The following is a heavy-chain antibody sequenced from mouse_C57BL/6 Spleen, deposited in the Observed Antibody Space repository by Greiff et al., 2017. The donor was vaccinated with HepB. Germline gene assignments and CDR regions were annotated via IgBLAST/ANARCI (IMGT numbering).Heavy chain of an antibody. CDR3: ALITTVQGPFDY. Sequence: EVMLVESGGDLVKPGGSLKLSCAASGFTFSSYGMSWVRQTPDKRLEWVATISSGGSYTYYPDSVKGRFTISRDNAKNTLYLQMSSLKSEDTAMYYCALITTVQGPFDYWGQGTTLTVSS. CDR1: GFTFSSYG. CDR2: ISSGGSYT. V-gene: IGHV5-6*01. D-gene: IGHD1-1*01. J-gene: IGHJ2*01.